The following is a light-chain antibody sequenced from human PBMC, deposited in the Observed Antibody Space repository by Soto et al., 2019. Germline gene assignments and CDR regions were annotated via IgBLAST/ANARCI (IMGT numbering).Light chain of an antibody. CDR3: QQYNNWPLT. Sequence: EIVMTQSPATLSVSPGERATLSCRASQSVSSNLAWYQQKPGQAPRLLIYGASTRATGIPARFSGSGSGTEFTLNISSLQSEDYAVYYGQQYNNWPLTFGGGTKVEIK. V-gene: IGKV3-15*01. J-gene: IGKJ4*01. CDR2: GAS. CDR1: QSVSSN.